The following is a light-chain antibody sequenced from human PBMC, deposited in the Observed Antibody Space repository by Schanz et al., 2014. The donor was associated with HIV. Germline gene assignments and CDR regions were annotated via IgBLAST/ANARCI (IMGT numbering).Light chain of an antibody. CDR3: QVWDSSSEV. CDR2: YDS. V-gene: IGLV3-21*04. CDR1: NLVRPR. J-gene: IGLJ3*02. Sequence: SYELTQPPSVSVAPCPTSLLPFFGNNLVRPRVHWYQQKPGQAPVLVIYYDSDRPSGIPERFSGSNSGNTATLTISRVEAGDEADYYCQVWDSSSEVFGGGTKVTVL.